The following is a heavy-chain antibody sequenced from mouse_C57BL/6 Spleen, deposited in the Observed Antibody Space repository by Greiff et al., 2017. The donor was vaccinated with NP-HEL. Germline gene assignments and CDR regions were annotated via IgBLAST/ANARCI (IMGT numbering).Heavy chain of an antibody. CDR3: ARAIYYYGSSDY. V-gene: IGHV3-6*01. D-gene: IGHD1-1*01. CDR1: GYSITSGYY. CDR2: ISYDGSN. J-gene: IGHJ2*01. Sequence: EVQLQESGPGLVKPSQSLSLTCSVTGYSITSGYYWNWIRQFPGNKLEWMGYISYDGSNNYNPSLKNRISITRDTSKNQFFLKLNSVTTEDTATYYCARAIYYYGSSDYWGQGTTLTVSS.